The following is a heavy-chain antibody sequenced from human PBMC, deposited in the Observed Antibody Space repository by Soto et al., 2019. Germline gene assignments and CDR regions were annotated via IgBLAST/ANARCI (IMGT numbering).Heavy chain of an antibody. Sequence: QVQLQESGPGLVKPSQTLSLTCTVSGGSISSAAYYWSWIRQHPGKGLEWIGYISHSRSTYYNPSFQSRVIISVDTSKNQFSLSLTSVTAADTDVYYCAGEYTYGSDFFDCWGQGALVTVSS. CDR1: GGSISSAAYY. D-gene: IGHD2-2*02. J-gene: IGHJ4*02. CDR3: AGEYTYGSDFFDC. V-gene: IGHV4-31*03. CDR2: ISHSRST.